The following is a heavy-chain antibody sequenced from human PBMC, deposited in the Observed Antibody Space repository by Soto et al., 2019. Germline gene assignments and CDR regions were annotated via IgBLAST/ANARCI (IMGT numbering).Heavy chain of an antibody. CDR3: VKGSTTSRPYYFDY. D-gene: IGHD1-1*01. J-gene: IGHJ4*02. V-gene: IGHV3-23*01. CDR1: GFTFSAYA. Sequence: EVQLLESGGALVQPGGSLRLSCVVSGFTFSAYAMSWVRQAPGKGLEWVSAVTRSGDDTYHAESVKGRFTISRDNSRDTLYFQMNSLRAEDTAIYYCVKGSTTSRPYYFDYWGQGTLVTVSS. CDR2: VTRSGDDT.